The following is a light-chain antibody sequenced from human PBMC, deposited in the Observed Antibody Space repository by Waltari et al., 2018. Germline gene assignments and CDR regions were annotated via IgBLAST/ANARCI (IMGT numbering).Light chain of an antibody. Sequence: EIVLTQSPATLSLSPGERATLSCRASQSVSSYLAWYQQKPGQAPRLLIYDASNRATDIPARCSGSGSGTDFTLTINSLQPEDFAVYYCQHRSNWPPYTFGQGTKLEIK. CDR2: DAS. CDR3: QHRSNWPPYT. CDR1: QSVSSY. V-gene: IGKV3-11*01. J-gene: IGKJ2*01.